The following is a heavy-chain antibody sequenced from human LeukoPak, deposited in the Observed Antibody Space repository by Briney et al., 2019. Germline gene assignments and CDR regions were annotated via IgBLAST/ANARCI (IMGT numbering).Heavy chain of an antibody. Sequence: SETLSLTCTVSGGSISSYYWSWIRQPPGKGLEWIGYIYYSGSTNYNPSLKSRVTISVDTSKNQFSLKLSSVTAADTAVYYCARGDTAMVFDYWGQGTLVTVSS. V-gene: IGHV4-59*01. J-gene: IGHJ4*02. CDR2: IYYSGST. CDR3: ARGDTAMVFDY. CDR1: GGSISSYY. D-gene: IGHD5-18*01.